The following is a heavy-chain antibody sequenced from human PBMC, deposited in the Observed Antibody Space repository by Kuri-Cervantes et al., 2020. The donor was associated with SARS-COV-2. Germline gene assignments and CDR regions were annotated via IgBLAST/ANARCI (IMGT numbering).Heavy chain of an antibody. Sequence: ASVKVSCKASGYTFTNFYIHWVRQAPGQGLEWMGIINPNGGSTTSAQKFQGRVTMTRDTSTSTVYMELSSLRSEDTAVYYCARARLTKYYYDSSGYWGYWGQGTLVTVSS. CDR2: INPNGGST. V-gene: IGHV1-46*01. CDR3: ARARLTKYYYDSSGYWGY. J-gene: IGHJ4*02. CDR1: GYTFTNFY. D-gene: IGHD3-22*01.